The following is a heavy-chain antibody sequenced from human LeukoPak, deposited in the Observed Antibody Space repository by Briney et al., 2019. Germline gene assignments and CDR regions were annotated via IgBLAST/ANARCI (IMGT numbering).Heavy chain of an antibody. CDR1: GYTFTSYY. V-gene: IGHV1-46*01. D-gene: IGHD3-3*01. CDR3: ARDGSITIFGVVTASYYFDY. Sequence: GASVKVSCKASGYTFTSYYMQWVRQAPGHGLEWMGIINPRGGSTSYAQKFQGRVTMTRDMSTSTVYMELSSLRSEDTAVYYCARDGSITIFGVVTASYYFDYWGQGTLVTVSS. J-gene: IGHJ4*02. CDR2: INPRGGST.